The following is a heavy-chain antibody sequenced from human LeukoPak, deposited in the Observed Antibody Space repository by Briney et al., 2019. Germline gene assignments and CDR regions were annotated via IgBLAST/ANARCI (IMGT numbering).Heavy chain of an antibody. Sequence: KPSETLSLTCTVSGGSISSGGYYWNWIRQHPGKGLEWIGYIHYSGSTYYNPSLRGRVTISVDTSKNHFSLKLSSLTAADTAVYYCARDRADYFDYWGQGTLVTVSS. J-gene: IGHJ4*02. CDR1: GGSISSGGYY. CDR2: IHYSGST. CDR3: ARDRADYFDY. V-gene: IGHV4-31*03.